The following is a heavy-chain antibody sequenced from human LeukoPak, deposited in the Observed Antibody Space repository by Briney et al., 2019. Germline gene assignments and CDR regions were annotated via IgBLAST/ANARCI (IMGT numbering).Heavy chain of an antibody. D-gene: IGHD1-26*01. J-gene: IGHJ5*02. V-gene: IGHV4-59*01. CDR1: GGSISSYY. Sequence: SETLSLTCTVSGGSISSYYWSWLRQPPGKGLEWIGYIYYSGSTNYNPSLKSRVTISVDTSKNQFSLKLSSVTAADTAVYYCARGRGSYYLWGQGTLVTVSS. CDR3: ARGRGSYYL. CDR2: IYYSGST.